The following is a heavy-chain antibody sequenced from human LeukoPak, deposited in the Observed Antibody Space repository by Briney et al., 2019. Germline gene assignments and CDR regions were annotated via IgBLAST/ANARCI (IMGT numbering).Heavy chain of an antibody. Sequence: GGSLRLSCAASGFTFSDYYMSWIRQAPGKGLECVSYISSSGSTISYADSVKGRFTISRDNAKNSLYLQMNSLRAEDTAVYYCAKDHLPGIVVADRDYWGQGTLVTVSS. CDR2: ISSSGSTI. CDR3: AKDHLPGIVVADRDY. J-gene: IGHJ4*02. D-gene: IGHD6-19*01. CDR1: GFTFSDYY. V-gene: IGHV3-11*01.